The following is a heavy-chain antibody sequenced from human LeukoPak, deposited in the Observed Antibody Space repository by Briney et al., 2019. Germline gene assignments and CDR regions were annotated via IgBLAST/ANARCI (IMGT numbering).Heavy chain of an antibody. J-gene: IGHJ4*02. Sequence: SQTLSLTCAISGDSVSSNSAAWNWTRQSPSRGLERLGRTYYRSKWSNDYATSVKSRITINPDTSKNQFSLHLSSVTPEDTAIYYCAREADYGGNSAEFDFWGQGTLVTVSS. CDR2: TYYRSKWSN. V-gene: IGHV6-1*01. CDR3: AREADYGGNSAEFDF. CDR1: GDSVSSNSAA. D-gene: IGHD4-23*01.